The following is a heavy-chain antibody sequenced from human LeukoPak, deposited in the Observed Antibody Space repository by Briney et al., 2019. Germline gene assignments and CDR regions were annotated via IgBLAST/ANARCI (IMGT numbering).Heavy chain of an antibody. CDR3: AKESLVVIESYFDN. J-gene: IGHJ4*02. CDR1: GFSFSDCA. CDR2: ITGSGQTK. D-gene: IGHD3-22*01. V-gene: IGHV3-23*01. Sequence: GGSLRLSCLVSGFSFSDCAMSWVRRAPGKGLEWVSAITGSGQTKYYTDSVKGRFTMSRDNSKNTLYLQMNSLRDEDTAEYFCAKESLVVIESYFDNWGEGTLVLVSS.